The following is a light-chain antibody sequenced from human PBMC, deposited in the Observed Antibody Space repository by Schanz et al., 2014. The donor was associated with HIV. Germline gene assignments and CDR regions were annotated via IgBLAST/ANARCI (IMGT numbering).Light chain of an antibody. J-gene: IGKJ4*01. Sequence: EIVMTQSPATLYVSPGERATLSCRASQSVSTKLAWYQQKPGQPPRLLIYDASTRASATPARFSGSGSGTEFTLTIGRLEPEDFAVYYCQQYGSSSFTFGGGTKVEIK. V-gene: IGKV3-15*01. CDR1: QSVSTK. CDR3: QQYGSSSFT. CDR2: DAS.